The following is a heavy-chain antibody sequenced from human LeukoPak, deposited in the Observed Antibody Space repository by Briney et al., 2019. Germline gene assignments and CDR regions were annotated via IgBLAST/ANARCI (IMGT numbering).Heavy chain of an antibody. Sequence: GGSLRLSCAASGFIFRSHWMHWVRQAPGKGLVWVSRINGDGSSTNYADSVKGRFTISRDNAKNTLYLLMNSLRAEDTAVYYCARGSVPDSGNYPLFDYWGQGTLVTVSS. J-gene: IGHJ4*02. CDR1: GFIFRSHW. CDR2: INGDGSST. CDR3: ARGSVPDSGNYPLFDY. D-gene: IGHD3-10*01. V-gene: IGHV3-74*01.